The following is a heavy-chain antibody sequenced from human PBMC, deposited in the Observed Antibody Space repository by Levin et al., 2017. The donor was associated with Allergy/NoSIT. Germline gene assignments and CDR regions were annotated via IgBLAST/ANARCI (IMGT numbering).Heavy chain of an antibody. J-gene: IGHJ4*02. CDR1: GFTFEDYA. D-gene: IGHD2-2*01. CDR3: VKSPTGGSSPLYYFDS. V-gene: IGHV3-9*01. Sequence: GGSLRLSCAASGFTFEDYAMHWVRQAPGKGLEWVSGLSRKSGTISYADSVKGRFAISRDNAKNSLFLQMNSLRPEDTAFYYCVKSPTGGSSPLYYFDSWGLGTLVTVSS. CDR2: LSRKSGTI.